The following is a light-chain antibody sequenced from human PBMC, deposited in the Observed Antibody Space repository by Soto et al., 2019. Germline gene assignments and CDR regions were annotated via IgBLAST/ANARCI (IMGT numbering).Light chain of an antibody. CDR1: SSDVGGYNC. V-gene: IGLV2-11*01. CDR3: SSHGGSNNVYV. CDR2: DVT. J-gene: IGLJ1*01. Sequence: QSVLTQPRSVSGSPGQSVTISCTGTSSDVGGYNCVSWYQQHPGKATQLIIYDVTQRPSGVPDRFSGSKSGNTASLTVSGLQAEDEADYSCSSHGGSNNVYVFGTGTKVTDL.